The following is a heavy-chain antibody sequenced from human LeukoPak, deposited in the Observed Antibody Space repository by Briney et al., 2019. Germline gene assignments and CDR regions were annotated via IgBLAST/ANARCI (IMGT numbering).Heavy chain of an antibody. CDR1: GGTFTSYA. CDR3: ARAQTHGSSTSSYLQTHNWFDP. CDR2: IIPILGIA. D-gene: IGHD2-2*01. V-gene: IGHV1-69*04. J-gene: IGHJ5*02. Sequence: ASVKVSCKASGGTFTSYAISWVRQAPGQGLEWMGRIIPILGIANYAQKLQGRVTITADKSTSTAYMELSSLRSEDTAVYYCARAQTHGSSTSSYLQTHNWFDPWGQGTLVTVSS.